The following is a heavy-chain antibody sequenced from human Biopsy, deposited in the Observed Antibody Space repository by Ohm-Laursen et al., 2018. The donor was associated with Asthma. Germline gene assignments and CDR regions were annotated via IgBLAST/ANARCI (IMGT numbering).Heavy chain of an antibody. CDR1: GGTFNTYV. J-gene: IGHJ4*02. D-gene: IGHD2-2*01. CDR2: INSVFGTT. CDR3: ARKAGSCISRTCYSLDF. V-gene: IGHV1-69*13. Sequence: ASVKASCKSLGGTFNTYVIGRVRQAPGQGLEWMGGINSVFGTTTYPQKFQDRVTITADDSTSTVYMELSSLRSEDTAVYYCARKAGSCISRTCYSLDFWGQGTLVTVSS.